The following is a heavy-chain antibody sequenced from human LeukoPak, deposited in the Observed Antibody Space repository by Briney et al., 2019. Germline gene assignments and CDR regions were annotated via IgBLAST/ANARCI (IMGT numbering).Heavy chain of an antibody. Sequence: GGSLRLSCAASGFTFSSYEMNWVRQAPGKGLEWVSYISSSGSTIYYADSVKGRFTISRGNAKNSLYLQMNSLRAEDTAVYYCARVDYGSGSYDYWGQGTLVTVSS. V-gene: IGHV3-48*03. J-gene: IGHJ4*02. CDR2: ISSSGSTI. D-gene: IGHD3-10*01. CDR3: ARVDYGSGSYDY. CDR1: GFTFSSYE.